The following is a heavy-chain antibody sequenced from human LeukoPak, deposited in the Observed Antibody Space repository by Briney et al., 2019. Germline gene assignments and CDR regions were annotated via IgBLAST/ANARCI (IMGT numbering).Heavy chain of an antibody. Sequence: GGSLRLSCAASGFTFSSYAMSWVRQAPGKGLEWVSAISGSGGSTYYADSVKGRFTISRDNSKNTLYLQMNSLRAEDTAVYYCAKSFRYYYDSSGYLFDYWGQGTLVTVSS. J-gene: IGHJ4*02. CDR2: ISGSGGST. CDR1: GFTFSSYA. CDR3: AKSFRYYYDSSGYLFDY. V-gene: IGHV3-23*01. D-gene: IGHD3-22*01.